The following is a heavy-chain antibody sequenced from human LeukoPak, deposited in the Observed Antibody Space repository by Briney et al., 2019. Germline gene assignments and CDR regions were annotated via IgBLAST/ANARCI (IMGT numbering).Heavy chain of an antibody. CDR1: GGSISSGDYY. CDR2: IYRSGST. V-gene: IGHV4-31*03. Sequence: PSETLSLTCTVSGGSISSGDYYWSWIRQHPGKGLEWIGYIYRSGSTYYNPSLRRRVTMSVDTSKNQFSLKLSSVTAADTAMYYCARGPAATLHFQHWGQGTLVIVSS. CDR3: ARGPAATLHFQH. J-gene: IGHJ1*01. D-gene: IGHD2-2*01.